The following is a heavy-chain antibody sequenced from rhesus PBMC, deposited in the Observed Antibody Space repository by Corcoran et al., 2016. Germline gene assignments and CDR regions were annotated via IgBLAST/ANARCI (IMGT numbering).Heavy chain of an antibody. V-gene: IGHV3S18*01. CDR2: ISYTGGST. CDR3: ARGDYSNYFDY. D-gene: IGHD4-29*01. J-gene: IGHJ4*01. Sequence: EVQLVESGGGLAKPGGSLRLSCAASGFSFSDYYMYWVRQAPGKGREWVSGISYTGGSTYYADSVQGRFTIARENDKNTLYLQMDSLRAEDTAVYYCARGDYSNYFDYWGQGVLVTVSS. CDR1: GFSFSDYY.